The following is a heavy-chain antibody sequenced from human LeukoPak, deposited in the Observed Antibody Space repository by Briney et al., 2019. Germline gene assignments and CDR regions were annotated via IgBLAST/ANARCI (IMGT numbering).Heavy chain of an antibody. CDR3: ARDQGDGYKSFPPHYYGMDV. CDR2: ISGSGGST. D-gene: IGHD5-24*01. CDR1: GFTFSSYA. V-gene: IGHV3-23*01. Sequence: PGGSLRLSCAASGFTFSSYAMSWVRQAPGKGLEWVSAISGSGGSTYYADSVKGRFTITRDNSENTLYLQMNSLRSEDTAMYYCARDQGDGYKSFPPHYYGMDVWGQGTPVTVSS. J-gene: IGHJ6*02.